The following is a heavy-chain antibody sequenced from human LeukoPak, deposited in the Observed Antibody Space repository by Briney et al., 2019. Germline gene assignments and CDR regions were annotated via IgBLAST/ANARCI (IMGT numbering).Heavy chain of an antibody. CDR1: GYSISTGYY. Sequence: SETLSLTCTVSGYSISTGYYWDWIRQPPGKGLEWIGTFYHGGSTYYNPSLKSRVTISVDTSKNQFSLNLTSVTAADTAVYYCARSGAYGDYEYDAFDIWGQGTMVTVSS. J-gene: IGHJ3*02. V-gene: IGHV4-38-2*02. D-gene: IGHD4-17*01. CDR3: ARSGAYGDYEYDAFDI. CDR2: FYHGGST.